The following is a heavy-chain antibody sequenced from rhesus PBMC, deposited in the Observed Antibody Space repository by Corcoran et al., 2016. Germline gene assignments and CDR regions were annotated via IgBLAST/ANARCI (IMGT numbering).Heavy chain of an antibody. J-gene: IGHJ5-1*01. CDR3: ARDRAYSWNNYRFDV. D-gene: IGHD1-20*01. CDR1: GGSISGYY. Sequence: QVKLQQWGEGLVKPSETLSLTCAVYGGSISGYYWSWIRQPPGTGLEWIGNIDGNSARNNYNPSHKTRVTISKDTSKNQFSLKLSSVTAADTAVYYCARDRAYSWNNYRFDVWGPGVLVTVSS. V-gene: IGHV4-73*01. CDR2: IDGNSARN.